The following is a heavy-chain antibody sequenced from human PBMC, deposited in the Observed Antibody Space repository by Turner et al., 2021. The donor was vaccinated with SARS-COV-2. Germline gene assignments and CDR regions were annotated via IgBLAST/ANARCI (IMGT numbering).Heavy chain of an antibody. J-gene: IGHJ4*02. CDR2: INPTSGGT. CDR3: ARVPLYYYDSSGYFDY. V-gene: IGHV1-2*02. D-gene: IGHD3-22*01. Sequence: QVQLVQSGAEVKKPGASVKVSCKASGYTFTGYYMHWVRQAPGQGLEWMGWINPTSGGTNYAQRFQGRVTMTRYTSISTAYMELSRLRSDDTAVYYCARVPLYYYDSSGYFDYWGQGTLVTVSS. CDR1: GYTFTGYY.